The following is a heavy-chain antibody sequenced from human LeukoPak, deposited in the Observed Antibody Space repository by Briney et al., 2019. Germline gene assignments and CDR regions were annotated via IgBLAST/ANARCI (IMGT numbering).Heavy chain of an antibody. Sequence: ASVKVSCKASGYTFTGYYMHWVRQAPGQGLEWMGWINPNSGGTNYAQKFQGRVTMTRDTSISTAYMELSRLRSDDTAVYYCARDDPDYYDSSGYYYWGQGTLVTVSS. D-gene: IGHD3-22*01. V-gene: IGHV1-2*02. CDR3: ARDDPDYYDSSGYYY. CDR1: GYTFTGYY. CDR2: INPNSGGT. J-gene: IGHJ4*02.